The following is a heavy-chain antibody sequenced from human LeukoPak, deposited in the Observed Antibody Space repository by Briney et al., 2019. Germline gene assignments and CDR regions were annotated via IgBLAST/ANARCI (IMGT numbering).Heavy chain of an antibody. J-gene: IGHJ4*02. D-gene: IGHD5-24*01. CDR2: IDPNSGGT. V-gene: IGHV1-2*02. Sequence: ASVKVSCKASGYTFTGYYMHWVRQAPGQGLEWMGWIDPNSGGTNYAQKFQGRVTMTRDTSISTAYMELSRLRSDDTAVYYCARVQTEMATIFDFVGYFDYWGQGTLVTVSS. CDR1: GYTFTGYY. CDR3: ARVQTEMATIFDFVGYFDY.